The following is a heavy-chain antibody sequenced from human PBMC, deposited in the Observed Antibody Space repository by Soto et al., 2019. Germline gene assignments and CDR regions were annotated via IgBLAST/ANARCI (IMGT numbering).Heavy chain of an antibody. CDR2: INHSGST. CDR1: GGSFSGYY. CDR3: ARWVRYYGSGTSHYYYYMDV. J-gene: IGHJ6*03. V-gene: IGHV4-34*01. D-gene: IGHD3-10*01. Sequence: SETLSLTCAVYGGSFSGYYWSWIRQPPGKGLEWIGEINHSGSTNYNPSLKSRVTISVDTSKNQFSLKLSSVTAADTAVYYCARWVRYYGSGTSHYYYYMDVWGKGTTVTVSS.